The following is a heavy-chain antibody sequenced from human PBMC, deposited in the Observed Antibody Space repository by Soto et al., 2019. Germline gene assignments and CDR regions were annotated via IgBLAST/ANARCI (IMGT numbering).Heavy chain of an antibody. CDR3: ARTESSGYCFDN. V-gene: IGHV3-33*01. D-gene: IGHD3-22*01. CDR2: IWYDGSNK. Sequence: QVQLVESGGGVVQPGRSLRLSCAASGFTFSSYGMHWVRQAPGKGLEWVAVIWYDGSNKYYGDSVKGRFTISRDNSKNASYSQMNSLRAADTAVYYCARTESSGYCFDNWGQATLVTVSS. J-gene: IGHJ4*02. CDR1: GFTFSSYG.